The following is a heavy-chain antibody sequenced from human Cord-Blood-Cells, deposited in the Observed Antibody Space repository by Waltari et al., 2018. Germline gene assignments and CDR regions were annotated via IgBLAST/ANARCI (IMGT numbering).Heavy chain of an antibody. V-gene: IGHV3-7*01. CDR1: GFTFSSYW. J-gene: IGHJ3*02. CDR3: ARGADAFDI. CDR2: RKQDGSEK. Sequence: EVQLVESGGGLVQPGGSLRLSCAASGFTFSSYWMSWVRQAPGKGLEWVANRKQDGSEKYYVDSVKGRFTIARDNAKNALYLQMNSLRAEDTAVYYCARGADAFDIWGQGTMVTVSS.